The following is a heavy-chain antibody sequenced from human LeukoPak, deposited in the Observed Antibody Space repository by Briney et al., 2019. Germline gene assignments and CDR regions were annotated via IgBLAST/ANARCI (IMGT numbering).Heavy chain of an antibody. V-gene: IGHV1-2*06. CDR1: GYTFTGYY. CDR2: INPNSGGT. Sequence: ASVKVSCKASGYTFTGYYMHWVRQAPGQGLEWMGRINPNSGGTNYAQKFQGRVTMTRDTSISTAYMELSRLRSDDTAVYYCARGQYSSSWAGGYWGQGTLVTVSS. D-gene: IGHD6-13*01. J-gene: IGHJ4*02. CDR3: ARGQYSSSWAGGY.